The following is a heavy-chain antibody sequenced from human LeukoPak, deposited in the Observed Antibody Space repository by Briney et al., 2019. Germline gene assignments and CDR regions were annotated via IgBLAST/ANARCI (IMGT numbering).Heavy chain of an antibody. J-gene: IGHJ2*01. D-gene: IGHD5-12*01. V-gene: IGHV3-13*01. CDR2: IGTAGDT. CDR3: ARVRKYSGYYSWYFDL. CDR1: GFTFDDYA. Sequence: EGSLRLSCAASGFTFDDYAMHWVRQAPGKGLEWVSAIGTAGDTYYPGSVKGRFTISRENAKNSLYLQMNSLRAGDTAVYYCARVRKYSGYYSWYFDLWGRGTLVTVSS.